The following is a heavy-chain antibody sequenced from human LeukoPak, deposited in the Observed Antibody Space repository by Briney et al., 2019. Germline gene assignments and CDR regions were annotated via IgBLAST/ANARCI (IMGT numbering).Heavy chain of an antibody. CDR2: INPNSGGT. V-gene: IGHV1-2*02. CDR1: GYTFTGYY. J-gene: IGHJ6*02. Sequence: GASVKVSCKASGYTFTGYYMHWVRQAPGQGLEWMGWINPNSGGTNYAQKFQGRVIMTRDTSISTAYMSRLRSDDTAVYYCARDPQDIVVVPAAMWYYYYGMDVWGQGTTVTVSS. CDR3: ARDPQDIVVVPAAMWYYYYGMDV. D-gene: IGHD2-2*01.